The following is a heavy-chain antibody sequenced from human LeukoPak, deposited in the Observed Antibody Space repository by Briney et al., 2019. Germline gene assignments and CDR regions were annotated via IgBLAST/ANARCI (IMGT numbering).Heavy chain of an antibody. J-gene: IGHJ4*02. CDR1: GGSISTSSYY. CDR3: ARERAPYYYDSSGYHRVFDY. CDR2: INHSGST. D-gene: IGHD3-22*01. Sequence: SETLSLTCTVSGGSISTSSYYWGWVRQPPGKGLEWIGEINHSGSTNYSPSLKSRVTISVDTSKNQFSLKLSSVTAADTAMYYCARERAPYYYDSSGYHRVFDYWGQGTLVTVSS. V-gene: IGHV4-39*07.